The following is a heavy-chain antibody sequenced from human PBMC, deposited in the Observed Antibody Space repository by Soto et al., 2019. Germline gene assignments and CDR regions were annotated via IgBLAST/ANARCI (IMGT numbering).Heavy chain of an antibody. D-gene: IGHD1-26*01. J-gene: IGHJ6*02. V-gene: IGHV1-18*01. CDR1: GYTFTTSG. Sequence: QVQLVQSGPEVRKPGASVKVSCEASGYTFTTSGMSWVRQVPGQGLEWMGWISTYNGDTNSAQNFQGRVLMTADTSTGPAHMELMSLKSDDTAVYYCARQGSWPYYYYGLDVWGQGTIVTVSS. CDR2: ISTYNGDT. CDR3: ARQGSWPYYYYGLDV.